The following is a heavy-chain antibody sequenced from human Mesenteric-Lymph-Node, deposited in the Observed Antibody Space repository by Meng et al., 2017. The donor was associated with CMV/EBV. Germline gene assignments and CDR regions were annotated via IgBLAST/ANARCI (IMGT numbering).Heavy chain of an antibody. CDR2: IYYSGST. D-gene: IGHD2-2*01. CDR3: AREMRGRRVPAAKGGVFDY. CDR1: GGSISSSSYY. J-gene: IGHJ4*02. V-gene: IGHV4-39*07. Sequence: SETLSLTCTVSGGSISSSSYYWGWIRQPPGKGLEWIGSIYYSGSTYYNPSLKSRVTISVDTSKNQFSLTLSSVTAADTAVYYCAREMRGRRVPAAKGGVFDYWGQGTLVTVSS.